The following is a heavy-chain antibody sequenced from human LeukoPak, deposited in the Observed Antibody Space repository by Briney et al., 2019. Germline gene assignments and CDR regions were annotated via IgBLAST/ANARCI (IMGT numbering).Heavy chain of an antibody. CDR1: GLTLSSYC. J-gene: IGHJ4*02. D-gene: IGHD1-1*01. V-gene: IGHV3-74*01. CDR2: INSDGSST. Sequence: GGSLRLACEVSGLTLSSYCTHWVRQAPGKGLVWVSRINSDGSSTSYADSVKGRFTISRDNAKNTLYLQMNSLRAEDTAVYYCARSWNDDYWGQGTLVTVSS. CDR3: ARSWNDDY.